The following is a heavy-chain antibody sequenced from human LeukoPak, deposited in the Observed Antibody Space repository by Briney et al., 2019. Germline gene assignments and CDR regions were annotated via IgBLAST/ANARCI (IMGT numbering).Heavy chain of an antibody. D-gene: IGHD6-19*01. CDR1: GYTFTGYY. J-gene: IGHJ4*02. CDR3: ARDPGSGWYRDDY. Sequence: GASVKVSCKASGYTFTGYYMHWVRQAPGQGLEWMGWINPNSGGTIYAQKFQGRVTMTRDTSISTAYMELSRLRSDDTAVYYCARDPGSGWYRDDYWGQGTLVTVSS. CDR2: INPNSGGT. V-gene: IGHV1-2*02.